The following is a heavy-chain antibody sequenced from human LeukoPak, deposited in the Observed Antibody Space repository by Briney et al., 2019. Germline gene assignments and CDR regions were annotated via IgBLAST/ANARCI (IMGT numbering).Heavy chain of an antibody. V-gene: IGHV1-2*02. J-gene: IGHJ4*02. D-gene: IGHD6-13*01. CDR2: INPNSGDT. CDR3: ALQYTSRWYAYLDY. Sequence: ASVKVSFKASGYSFTVYYMHWVRQAPGQGLECRGWINPNSGDTNYAQKFQGRVTMTRDTSISTAYIELSRLTSDDTAVYYCALQYTSRWYAYLDYWGQGTLVTVSS. CDR1: GYSFTVYY.